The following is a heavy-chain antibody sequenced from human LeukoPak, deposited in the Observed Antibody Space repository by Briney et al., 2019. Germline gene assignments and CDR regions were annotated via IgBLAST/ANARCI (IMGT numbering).Heavy chain of an antibody. J-gene: IGHJ4*02. V-gene: IGHV3-23*01. CDR3: AKDLAMKAIAAAAPFDY. CDR2: ISGSGDST. D-gene: IGHD6-13*01. CDR1: GFTFRSYD. Sequence: GGSLRLSCAGSGFTFRSYDMSWVRQAPGKGLEWVSFISGSGDSTYYADSVKGRFTISRDNSKSTLFLQMNSLRAEDTAVYYCAKDLAMKAIAAAAPFDYWGQGTLVTVSS.